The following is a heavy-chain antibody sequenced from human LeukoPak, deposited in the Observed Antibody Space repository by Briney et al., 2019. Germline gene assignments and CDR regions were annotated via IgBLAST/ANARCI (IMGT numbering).Heavy chain of an antibody. D-gene: IGHD3-22*01. CDR2: ISAYNGNT. CDR3: ARDRNGGWYYYDSSGYYSDY. V-gene: IGHV1-18*01. CDR1: GYTFTSYG. Sequence: ASVKVSCKASGYTFTSYGISWGRQAPGQGLEWMGWISAYNGNTNYAQKLQGRVTMTTDTSTSTAYMELRSLRSDDTAVYYCARDRNGGWYYYDSSGYYSDYWGQGTLVTVSS. J-gene: IGHJ4*02.